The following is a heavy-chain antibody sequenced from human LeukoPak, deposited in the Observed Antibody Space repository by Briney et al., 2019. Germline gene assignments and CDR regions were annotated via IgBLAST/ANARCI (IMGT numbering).Heavy chain of an antibody. Sequence: SETLSLTCTVSGGSISSSSYYWGWIRQPPGKGLKWIGSIYYSGSTYYNPSLKSRVTISVDTSKNQFSLKLSSVTAADTAVYYCARARGFYYDILTGYSEPPPFDYWGQGTLVTVSS. CDR1: GGSISSSSYY. D-gene: IGHD3-9*01. J-gene: IGHJ4*02. V-gene: IGHV4-39*07. CDR3: ARARGFYYDILTGYSEPPPFDY. CDR2: IYYSGST.